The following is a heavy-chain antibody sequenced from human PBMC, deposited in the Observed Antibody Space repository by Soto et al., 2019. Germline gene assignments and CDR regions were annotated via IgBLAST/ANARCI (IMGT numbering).Heavy chain of an antibody. CDR3: ALVTITRIRGEPPAH. V-gene: IGHV3-23*01. J-gene: IGHJ4*02. CDR1: GIIFSTFA. Sequence: EVQLLESGGGLVQPGGSLRLSCTASGIIFSTFAMSWVRQAPGKGLEWVSGITGSGGSTNYADSVKGRFTISRDNSKDTLYLQMNSLRAEDTAIYYCALVTITRIRGEPPAHWGQGTLVTVSA. CDR2: ITGSGGST. D-gene: IGHD3-10*01.